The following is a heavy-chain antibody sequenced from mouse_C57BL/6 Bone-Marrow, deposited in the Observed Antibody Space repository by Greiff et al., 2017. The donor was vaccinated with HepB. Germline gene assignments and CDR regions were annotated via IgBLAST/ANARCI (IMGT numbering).Heavy chain of an antibody. CDR3: ARGATVVAEGWYFDV. Sequence: QVQLQQSGAELVKPGASVKMSCKASGYTFTTYPIEWVKQNHGKSLEWIGNFHPYNDDTKYNEKLKGKATLTVEKSSSTVYMELSRLTSDDSAVYYCARGATVVAEGWYFDVWGTGTTVTVSS. V-gene: IGHV1-47*01. CDR2: FHPYNDDT. CDR1: GYTFTTYP. J-gene: IGHJ1*03. D-gene: IGHD1-1*01.